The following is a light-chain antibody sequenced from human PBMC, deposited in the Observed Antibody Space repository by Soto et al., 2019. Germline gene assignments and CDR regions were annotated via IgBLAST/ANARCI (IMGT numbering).Light chain of an antibody. CDR3: QQRSNWQVT. CDR1: QSVGSY. CDR2: DAS. Sequence: IVLTQSPATLSLSPGERATLSCRASQSVGSYLAWYQQKPGQAPRLLIYDASNRATGIPARFSGSGSGTDFTLTISSLEPADFAVYYCQQRSNWQVTFGQGTRLEIK. J-gene: IGKJ5*01. V-gene: IGKV3-11*01.